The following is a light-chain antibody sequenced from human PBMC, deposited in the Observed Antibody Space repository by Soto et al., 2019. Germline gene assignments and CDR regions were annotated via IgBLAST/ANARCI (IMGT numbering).Light chain of an antibody. CDR2: GAS. J-gene: IGKJ1*01. V-gene: IGKV3-20*01. CDR1: QSVPKNY. CDR3: HQYASSPQT. Sequence: EIVLTQSPGTLSLSPGERATLSCRASQSVPKNYLAWYQQEPGQAPRLLIYGASSRATGTPDRFSGSGSGTAFTLTISRLEPEDFAVYYCHQYASSPQTFGQGTKVEIK.